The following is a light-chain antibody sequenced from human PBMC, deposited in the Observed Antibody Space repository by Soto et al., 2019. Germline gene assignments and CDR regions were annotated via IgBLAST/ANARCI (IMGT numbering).Light chain of an antibody. V-gene: IGKV3-20*01. J-gene: IGKJ2*01. CDR2: GAS. CDR3: QQYGSSLLYT. CDR1: QSVSSSY. Sequence: EIVLTHSPGTLSLSPGERATLSCRASQSVSSSYLAWYQQKPGQAPRLLIYGASRRATGIPDRFSGSGSGTDFTLTISRLEPEDFAVYYCQQYGSSLLYTFGQGTKLEIK.